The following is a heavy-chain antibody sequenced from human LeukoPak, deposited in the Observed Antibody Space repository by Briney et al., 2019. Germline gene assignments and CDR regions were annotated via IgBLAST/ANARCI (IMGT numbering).Heavy chain of an antibody. D-gene: IGHD2-15*01. Sequence: PSETLSLTSAGYGGTFTGFYWSRLRQPPGQGLEWIGVINNSGSTNYNPSLKSRVTISVDTSKNQFSLKLSSVTAADTAVYYCARRSRGHCSGGSCPRGGMDVWGQGTTVTVSS. CDR3: ARRSRGHCSGGSCPRGGMDV. CDR2: INNSGST. V-gene: IGHV4-34*01. CDR1: GGTFTGFY. J-gene: IGHJ6*02.